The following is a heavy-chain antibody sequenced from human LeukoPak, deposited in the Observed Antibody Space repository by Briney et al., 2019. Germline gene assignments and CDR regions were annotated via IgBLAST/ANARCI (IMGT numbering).Heavy chain of an antibody. D-gene: IGHD3-3*01. Sequence: EASVKVSCKASGGTFSSYAISWVRQAPGQGLEWMGGIIPIFGTANYAQKFQGRVTITTDESTSTAYMELSSLRSEDTAVYYCATGRTISRPMFDPWGQGTLVAVSS. V-gene: IGHV1-69*05. CDR2: IIPIFGTA. CDR3: ATGRTISRPMFDP. CDR1: GGTFSSYA. J-gene: IGHJ5*02.